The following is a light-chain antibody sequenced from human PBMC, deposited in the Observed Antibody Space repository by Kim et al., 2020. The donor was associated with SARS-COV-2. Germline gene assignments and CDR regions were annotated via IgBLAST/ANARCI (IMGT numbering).Light chain of an antibody. CDR2: AAS. CDR3: QQYKSDQPT. V-gene: IGKV1-16*02. Sequence: ESLGDRVTISCRASEDISNYLAWFQQKPGKATKSLIYAASSLQSGVPSKFSGSGSGTDFTLTITSLQPEDFATYYCQQYKSDQPTFGQGTKVDIK. J-gene: IGKJ1*01. CDR1: EDISNY.